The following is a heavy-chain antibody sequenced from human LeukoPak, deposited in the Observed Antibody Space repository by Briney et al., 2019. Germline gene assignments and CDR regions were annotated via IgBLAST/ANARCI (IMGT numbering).Heavy chain of an antibody. V-gene: IGHV3-66*01. CDR3: VGGFGDGSSWFDP. Sequence: GGSLRLSCAASEFSVGSNYMTWVRQAPGKGLEWVSLIYSGGSTYYADSVKGRFTISRDNYLQMNSLRAEDTAVYYCVGGFGDGSSWFDPWGQGTLVTVSS. D-gene: IGHD3-10*01. J-gene: IGHJ5*02. CDR2: IYSGGST. CDR1: EFSVGSNY.